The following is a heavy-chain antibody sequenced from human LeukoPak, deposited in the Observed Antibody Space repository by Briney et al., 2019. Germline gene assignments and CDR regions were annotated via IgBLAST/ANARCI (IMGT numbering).Heavy chain of an antibody. CDR3: ARLSRGRQLGY. D-gene: IGHD6-6*01. Sequence: SETLSLTCTVSGGSISSYYWSWIRQPPGKGLEWIGYIYYSGSTNYNPSLKSRVTISVDTSKNQFSLKLSSVTAADTAVYYCARLSRGRQLGYWGQGTLVTVSS. CDR1: GGSISSYY. CDR2: IYYSGST. J-gene: IGHJ4*02. V-gene: IGHV4-59*01.